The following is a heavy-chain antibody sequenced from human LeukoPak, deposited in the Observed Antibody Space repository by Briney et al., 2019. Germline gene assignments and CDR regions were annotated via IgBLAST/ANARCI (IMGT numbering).Heavy chain of an antibody. D-gene: IGHD2-2*01. J-gene: IGHJ5*02. V-gene: IGHV3-43*02. CDR3: AKVPAVIRSGIGWFDP. CDR1: GFTFDDYA. Sequence: QPGGSLRLSCAASGFTFDDYAMHWVRQAPGKGLEWVSLISGDGGSTYYADSVKGRFTISRDNSKNSLYLQMNSLRTEDTALYYCAKVPAVIRSGIGWFDPWGQGTLVTVSS. CDR2: ISGDGGST.